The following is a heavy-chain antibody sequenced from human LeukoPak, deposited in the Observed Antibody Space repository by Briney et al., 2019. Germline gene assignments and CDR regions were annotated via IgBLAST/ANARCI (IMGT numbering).Heavy chain of an antibody. V-gene: IGHV1-18*01. CDR3: ARLRYCSGGSCYLFDY. Sequence: GASVKVSCKASGYTFTSYGISWVRQAPGQGLEWMGWISAYNGNTNYAQRLQGRVTMTTDTSTSTAHMELRSLRSDDTAVYYCARLRYCSGGSCYLFDYWGQGTLVTVSS. D-gene: IGHD2-15*01. CDR1: GYTFTSYG. CDR2: ISAYNGNT. J-gene: IGHJ4*02.